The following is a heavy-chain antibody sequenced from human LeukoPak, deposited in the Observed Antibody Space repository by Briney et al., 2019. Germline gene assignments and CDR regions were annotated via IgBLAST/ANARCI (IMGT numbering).Heavy chain of an antibody. CDR2: ISAYNGNT. J-gene: IGHJ6*02. CDR3: ARVCELWSVVAARDYYYGMDV. Sequence: VASVKVSCKASGYTFTSYGISWVRQAPGQGLEWMGWISAYNGNTNYAQKLQGRVTMTTDTSTSTAYMELRSLRSDDTAAYYCARVCELWSVVAARDYYYGMDVWGQGTTVTVSS. V-gene: IGHV1-18*01. D-gene: IGHD2-15*01. CDR1: GYTFTSYG.